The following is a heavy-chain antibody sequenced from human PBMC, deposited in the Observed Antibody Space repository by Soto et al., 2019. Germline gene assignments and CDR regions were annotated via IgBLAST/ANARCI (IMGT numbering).Heavy chain of an antibody. CDR1: GGTFSSYT. CDR3: ARALTGTTPALDY. J-gene: IGHJ4*02. Sequence: GASVKVSCKASGGTFSSYTISWVRQAPGQGLEWVGRIIPILGIANYAQKFQGRVTITADKSTSTAYMELSSLRSEDTAVYYCARALTGTTPALDYWGQGTLVTVSS. CDR2: IIPILGIA. D-gene: IGHD1-20*01. V-gene: IGHV1-69*02.